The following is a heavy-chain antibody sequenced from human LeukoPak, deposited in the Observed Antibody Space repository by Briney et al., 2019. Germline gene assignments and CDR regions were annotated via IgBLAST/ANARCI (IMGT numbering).Heavy chain of an antibody. CDR2: IKQDGSEK. D-gene: IGHD6-19*01. Sequence: GGSLRLSCAASGFTFSSYWMSWVRQAPGKGLEWVANIKQDGSEKYYVDSVKGRFTISRDNAKNSLYLQMNSLRAEDTAVYYCAREDEQWLVTYAFDIWGQGTMVTVSS. CDR3: AREDEQWLVTYAFDI. V-gene: IGHV3-7*01. J-gene: IGHJ3*02. CDR1: GFTFSSYW.